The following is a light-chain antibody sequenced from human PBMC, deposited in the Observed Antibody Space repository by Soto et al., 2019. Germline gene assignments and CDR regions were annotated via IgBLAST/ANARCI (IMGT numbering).Light chain of an antibody. CDR2: GAS. Sequence: EIVLTPSPGTLSLSPGERATLSCRASQSVSSRNLAWYRQKPGQAPRLLIYGASNRATGIPDRFSGSGSGTDFTLTISRLEPEDVAVYYCLRYGDSPPAYTFGQGTKLEIK. CDR3: LRYGDSPPAYT. J-gene: IGKJ2*01. CDR1: QSVSSRN. V-gene: IGKV3-20*01.